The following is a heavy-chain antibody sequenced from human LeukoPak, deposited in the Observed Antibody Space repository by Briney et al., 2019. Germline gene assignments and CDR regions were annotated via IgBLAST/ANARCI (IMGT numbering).Heavy chain of an antibody. V-gene: IGHV3-7*04. CDR2: IKQDGSEK. Sequence: PGGSLRLSCAASGVMFPSYWMTWVRQAPGKGLEWVANIKQDGSEKYYVDSVKGRFTISRDNAKNSVYLQMNSLRAEDTAVYYCARRHHFGFLDSWGQGTPVTVSS. CDR3: ARRHHFGFLDS. CDR1: GVMFPSYW. J-gene: IGHJ4*02. D-gene: IGHD3-10*01.